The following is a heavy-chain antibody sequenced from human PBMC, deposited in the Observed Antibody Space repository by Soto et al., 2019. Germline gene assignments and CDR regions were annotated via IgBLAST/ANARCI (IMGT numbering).Heavy chain of an antibody. D-gene: IGHD2-21*01. CDR3: AGGIPYTYYYYGMDV. CDR1: GYTFTNYA. CDR2: IHSGNDNT. V-gene: IGHV1-3*05. J-gene: IGHJ6*02. Sequence: QVQLVQSGAEEKKPGASVKVSCKASGYTFTNYAMHWVRQAPGQRLEWMGWIHSGNDNTKYSQKFQGRLTITRDTSASTAYMELSSRRSEDTAVYYCAGGIPYTYYYYGMDVWGQGTTVTVSS.